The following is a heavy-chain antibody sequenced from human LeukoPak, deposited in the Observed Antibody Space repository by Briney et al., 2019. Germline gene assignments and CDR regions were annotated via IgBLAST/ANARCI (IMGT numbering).Heavy chain of an antibody. J-gene: IGHJ4*02. CDR2: ISGSGGNT. Sequence: PGGSLRLSCAASGFTFSSYAMNWVRQAPGKGLEWVSAISGSGGNTYYADSVKGRFTISRDNSKNTLYLQMNSLRAEDTAIYYCAKDGGGYDTSGYYYGDYWGQGTLVTVSS. V-gene: IGHV3-23*01. CDR3: AKDGGGYDTSGYYYGDY. D-gene: IGHD3-22*01. CDR1: GFTFSSYA.